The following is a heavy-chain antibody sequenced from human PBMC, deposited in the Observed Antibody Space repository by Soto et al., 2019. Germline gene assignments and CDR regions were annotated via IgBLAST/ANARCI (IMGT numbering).Heavy chain of an antibody. Sequence: GRSLRLSFAVSEFTIAVHSVRQVAGKGLEWVSGTVLQSGHVEYADSVKGRITVARDNAKNSLYLQLNSLRAEDTALYYCVKDVNPGGADVWGQGTTVTVSS. CDR1: EFTIA. D-gene: IGHD1-1*01. CDR2: TVLQSGHV. J-gene: IGHJ6*02. CDR3: VKDVNPGGADV. V-gene: IGHV3-9*01.